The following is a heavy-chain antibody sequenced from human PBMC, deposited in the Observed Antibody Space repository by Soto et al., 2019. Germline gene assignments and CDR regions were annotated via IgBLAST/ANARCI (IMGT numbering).Heavy chain of an antibody. CDR3: ARGGVRVTTFFY. Sequence: PGGSLRLSCAASGFAFSDYYMSWIRQAPGKGLEWISYISGTGNTIYYADSVKGRFTISRDNSKNTLYLQMGSLRAEDMAVYYCARGGVRVTTFFYWGQGTLVTVSS. CDR2: ISGTGNTI. V-gene: IGHV3-11*04. J-gene: IGHJ4*02. D-gene: IGHD4-17*01. CDR1: GFAFSDYY.